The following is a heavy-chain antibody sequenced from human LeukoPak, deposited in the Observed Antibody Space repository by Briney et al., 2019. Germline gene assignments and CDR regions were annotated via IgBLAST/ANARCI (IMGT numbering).Heavy chain of an antibody. Sequence: SDTLSLTCTVSGNSISTSKSYWGWTRQPPLKGLEWIGSIYFSGNTYYNASLKSRVTISVDTSKNQFSLKLSSVTAADTAVYYCARALWDSSGYAFDIWGQGTMVTVSS. CDR3: ARALWDSSGYAFDI. J-gene: IGHJ3*02. CDR1: GNSISTSKSY. CDR2: IYFSGNT. V-gene: IGHV4-39*01. D-gene: IGHD3-22*01.